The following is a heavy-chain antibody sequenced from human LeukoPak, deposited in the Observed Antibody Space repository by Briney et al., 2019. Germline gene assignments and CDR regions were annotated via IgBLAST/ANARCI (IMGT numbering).Heavy chain of an antibody. D-gene: IGHD3-16*02. CDR1: GGSISSYY. J-gene: IGHJ4*02. V-gene: IGHV4-59*08. CDR3: ARLVSFAGLVGGDYFDY. CDR2: IYYSGST. Sequence: SETLSLTCTVSGGSISSYYWSWIRQPPGKGLEWIGYIYYSGSTYYNPSLKSRVTISVDTSRNQFSLKLSSVTAADTAVYYCARLVSFAGLVGGDYFDYWGQGNLVTVSS.